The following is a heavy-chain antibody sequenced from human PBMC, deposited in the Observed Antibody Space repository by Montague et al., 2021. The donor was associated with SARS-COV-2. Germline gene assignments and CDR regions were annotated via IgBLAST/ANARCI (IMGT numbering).Heavy chain of an antibody. J-gene: IGHJ4*02. V-gene: IGHV4-4*07. CDR2: VSASGST. CDR3: ARDVVAAPGTFDY. D-gene: IGHD6-13*01. CDR1: GDSISYFY. Sequence: SETLSFTCTVSGDSISYFYWSWIRQPAGKGLEWIGSVSASGSTNXXPSLNSRVTMSVDTSKKQFSLRLSPVTAADTAVYYCARDVVAAPGTFDYWGQGTLVTVSS.